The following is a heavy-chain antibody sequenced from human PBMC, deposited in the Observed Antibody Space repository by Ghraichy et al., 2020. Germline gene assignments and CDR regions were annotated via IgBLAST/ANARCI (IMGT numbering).Heavy chain of an antibody. V-gene: IGHV4-34*01. D-gene: IGHD3-3*01. CDR1: GGSFSGYY. J-gene: IGHJ1*01. Sequence: SETLSLTCAVYGGSFSGYYWSWIRQPPGKGLEWIGEINHSGSTNYNPSLKSRVTISVDTSKNQFSLKLSSVTAADTAVYYCARGRRNYDFWSGPAGNFQHWGQGTLVTVSS. CDR2: INHSGST. CDR3: ARGRRNYDFWSGPAGNFQH.